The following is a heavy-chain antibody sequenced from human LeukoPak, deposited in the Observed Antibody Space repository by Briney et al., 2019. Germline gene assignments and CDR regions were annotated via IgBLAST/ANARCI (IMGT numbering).Heavy chain of an antibody. CDR3: ARGNSYYYDSSGYDAFDI. Sequence: GASVKVSCKASGGTFSSYAISWVRQAPGQGLEWMGRIIPIFGTANYAQKFQGRVTITTDESTTTACMELSSLRSEDPAVYYCARGNSYYYDSSGYDAFDIWGQGTMVTVSS. CDR1: GGTFSSYA. J-gene: IGHJ3*02. D-gene: IGHD3-22*01. V-gene: IGHV1-69*05. CDR2: IIPIFGTA.